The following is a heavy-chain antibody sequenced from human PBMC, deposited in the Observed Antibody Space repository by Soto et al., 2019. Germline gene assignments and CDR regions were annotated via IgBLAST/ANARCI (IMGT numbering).Heavy chain of an antibody. J-gene: IGHJ5*02. D-gene: IGHD2-2*01. CDR2: INAGNGNT. CDR1: GYTFTSYA. CDR3: ARGPNIVVVPAAMGPHWFDP. Sequence: ASVKVSCKASGYTFTSYAMHWVRQAPGQRLKWMGWINAGNGNTKYSQKFQGRVTITRDTSASTAYMELSSLRSEDTAVYYCARGPNIVVVPAAMGPHWFDPWGQGTLVTVSS. V-gene: IGHV1-3*01.